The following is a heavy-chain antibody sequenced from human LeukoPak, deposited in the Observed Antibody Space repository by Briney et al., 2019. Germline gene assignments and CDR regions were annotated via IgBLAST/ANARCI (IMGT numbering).Heavy chain of an antibody. D-gene: IGHD6-19*01. Sequence: PSETLSLTCTVSGGSISSYYWSWIRQPAGKGLEWIGRIYTSGSTNYDPSLKSRVTMSVDTSKNQFSLKLSSVTAADTAVYYCARDVASSGWPDAFDIWGQGTMVTVSS. CDR3: ARDVASSGWPDAFDI. J-gene: IGHJ3*02. CDR2: IYTSGST. CDR1: GGSISSYY. V-gene: IGHV4-4*07.